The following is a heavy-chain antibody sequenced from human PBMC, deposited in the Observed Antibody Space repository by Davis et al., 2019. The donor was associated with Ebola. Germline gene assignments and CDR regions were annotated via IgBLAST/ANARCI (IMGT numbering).Heavy chain of an antibody. CDR1: GFTFSSYG. J-gene: IGHJ6*02. D-gene: IGHD1-26*01. Sequence: GGSLRLSCAASGFTFSSYGMHWVRQAPGKGLEWVAVIWYDGSNKYYADSVKGRFTISRDNSKNTLYLQMNSLRAEDTAVYYCARESPRVSEYGMDVWGQGTTVTVSS. CDR2: IWYDGSNK. CDR3: ARESPRVSEYGMDV. V-gene: IGHV3-33*01.